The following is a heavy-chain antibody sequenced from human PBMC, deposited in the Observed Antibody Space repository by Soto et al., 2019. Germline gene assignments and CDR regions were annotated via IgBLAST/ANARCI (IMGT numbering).Heavy chain of an antibody. J-gene: IGHJ4*02. V-gene: IGHV3-72*01. CDR2: TRNKPNSYTT. Sequence: GGSLRLSCAASGFTFSDHYMDWVRHAPGKGLEWVGRTRNKPNSYTTEYAASVEGRFTISRDDSKNSLYLQMNSLKTEDTAVYYCARVMGSTSLDYWGQGTLVTVSS. D-gene: IGHD1-26*01. CDR1: GFTFSDHY. CDR3: ARVMGSTSLDY.